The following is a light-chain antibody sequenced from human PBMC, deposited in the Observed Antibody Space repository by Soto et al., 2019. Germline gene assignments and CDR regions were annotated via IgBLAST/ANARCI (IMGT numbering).Light chain of an antibody. Sequence: DIQMTQSPSTRSASLGDRVTITCRASQIIGSSLAWYQHKPGKVPKLLIYDALTLQSGVPSRYSGSESGTEFTFTISSLQPGDSATYYCQQYYSYPYTFGQGTKLEI. CDR3: QQYYSYPYT. V-gene: IGKV1-5*01. CDR1: QIIGSS. J-gene: IGKJ2*01. CDR2: DAL.